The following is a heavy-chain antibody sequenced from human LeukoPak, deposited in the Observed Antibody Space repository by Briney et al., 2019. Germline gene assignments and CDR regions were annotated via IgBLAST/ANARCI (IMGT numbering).Heavy chain of an antibody. CDR2: IIPIFGTA. V-gene: IGHV1-69*05. J-gene: IGHJ6*03. Sequence: GASVKVPCKASGGTFSSYAISWVRQAAGQGLEWMGGIIPIFGTANYAQKFQGRVTITTDESTSTAYMELGSLRSEDTAVYYCASSRGESHYYYYYMDVWGKGTTVTVSS. CDR1: GGTFSSYA. CDR3: ASSRGESHYYYYYMDV. D-gene: IGHD3-16*01.